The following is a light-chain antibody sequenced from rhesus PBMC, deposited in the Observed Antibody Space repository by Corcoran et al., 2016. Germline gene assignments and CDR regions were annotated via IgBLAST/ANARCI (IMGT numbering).Light chain of an antibody. Sequence: EIVMTQSPATLSLSPGERATLSCRASQSVSSYVAWYQQKPAQAPRLLIYGAASRATGIPDRFSGSGSGTGFSLIISSLEPEDVGVYYCQQYNNWNRSFGQGTKVEIK. CDR3: QQYNNWNRS. CDR1: QSVSSY. V-gene: IGKV3S9*01. J-gene: IGKJ2*01. CDR2: GAA.